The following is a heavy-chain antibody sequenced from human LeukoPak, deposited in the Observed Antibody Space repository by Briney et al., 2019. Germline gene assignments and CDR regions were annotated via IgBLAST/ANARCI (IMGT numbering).Heavy chain of an antibody. V-gene: IGHV3-7*01. J-gene: IGHJ4*02. D-gene: IGHD3-10*01. CDR1: GFTFSSYW. CDR2: IKQDGSEK. Sequence: PGGSLRLSCAASGFTFSSYWMSWVRQAPGKGLEWVANIKQDGSEKYYVDSVKGRFTISRDNAKNSLYLQMNSLRAEDTAVYYCARDLGILWFGELSLDYWGQGTLVTVSS. CDR3: ARDLGILWFGELSLDY.